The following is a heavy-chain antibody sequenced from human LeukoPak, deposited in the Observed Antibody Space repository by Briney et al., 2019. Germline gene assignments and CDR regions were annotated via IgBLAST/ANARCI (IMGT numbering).Heavy chain of an antibody. D-gene: IGHD3-16*02. CDR1: GGSFSGYY. J-gene: IGHJ4*02. CDR3: ARRSMGSYRPIRGYFDY. Sequence: PSETLSLTCAVYGGSFSGYYWSWIRQPPGKGLEWIGEINHSGSTNYNPSPKSRVTISVDTSKNQFSLKLSSVTAADTAVYYCARRSMGSYRPIRGYFDYWGQGTLVTVSS. V-gene: IGHV4-34*01. CDR2: INHSGST.